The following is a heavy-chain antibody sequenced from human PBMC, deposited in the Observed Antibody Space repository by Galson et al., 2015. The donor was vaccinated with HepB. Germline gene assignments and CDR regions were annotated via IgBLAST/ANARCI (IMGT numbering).Heavy chain of an antibody. D-gene: IGHD2-15*01. CDR3: ARGSGRGRFDP. CDR2: ISSSSSYI. CDR1: GFTFSSYS. V-gene: IGHV3-21*01. Sequence: SLRLSCAASGFTFSSYSMNWVRQAPGKGLEWVSSISSSSSYIYYADSVKGRFTISRDNAKNSLYLQMNSLRAEDTAVYYCARGSGRGRFDPWGQGTLVTVSS. J-gene: IGHJ5*02.